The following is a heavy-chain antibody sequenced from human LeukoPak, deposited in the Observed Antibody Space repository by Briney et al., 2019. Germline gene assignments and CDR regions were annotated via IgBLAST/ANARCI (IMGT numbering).Heavy chain of an antibody. CDR2: INTDGSST. J-gene: IGHJ4*02. CDR3: ARDRYYYYDSSGYSVRHDY. CDR1: GFTLSSYW. Sequence: GGSLRLSCAASGFTLSSYWMHWVRQAPGKGLVWVSRINTDGSSTSYADSVKGRFTISRDNAKNTLYLQMNSLRAEDTAVYYCARDRYYYYDSSGYSVRHDYWGEGTLVTVSS. V-gene: IGHV3-74*01. D-gene: IGHD3-22*01.